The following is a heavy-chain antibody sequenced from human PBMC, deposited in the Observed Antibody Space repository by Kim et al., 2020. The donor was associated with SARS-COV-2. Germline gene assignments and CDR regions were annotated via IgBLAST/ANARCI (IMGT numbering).Heavy chain of an antibody. V-gene: IGHV4-31*03. Sequence: SETLSLTCTVSGGSISSGGYYWSWIRQHPGKGLEWIGYIYYSGSTSYNPSLKSRVTISVDTSKNQFSLKLSSVTAADTAVYYCARAAPLGWFDPWGQGTLVTVSS. CDR1: GGSISSGGYY. CDR2: IYYSGST. CDR3: ARAAPLGWFDP. J-gene: IGHJ5*02. D-gene: IGHD7-27*01.